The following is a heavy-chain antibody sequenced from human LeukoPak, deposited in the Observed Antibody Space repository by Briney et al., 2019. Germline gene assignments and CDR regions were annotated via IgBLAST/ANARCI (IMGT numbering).Heavy chain of an antibody. CDR1: GFTFNSHG. J-gene: IGHJ4*02. D-gene: IGHD4-23*01. CDR2: IWYDGSNK. Sequence: GTSLRLSCSTSGFTFNSHGFHWVRQAPGKGLEWVAVIWYDGSNKYYADSVKGRFTISRDNSKNTLYLQMNSLRAEDTAVYYCARDRNGNVDYWGQGTLVTVSS. CDR3: ARDRNGNVDY. V-gene: IGHV3-33*08.